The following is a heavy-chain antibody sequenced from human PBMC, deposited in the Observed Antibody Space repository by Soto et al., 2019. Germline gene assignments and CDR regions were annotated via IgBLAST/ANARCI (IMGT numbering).Heavy chain of an antibody. D-gene: IGHD3-22*01. CDR1: GFTFSSYG. Sequence: GGSLRLSCAGSGFTFSSYGMHWVRQAPGKGLEWVAVISYDGSDKYYGDSVKGRFTISRDNAKNTLYLQMNSLRAEDTAVYYCARALTYYYDIDYWGQGTLVTVSS. J-gene: IGHJ4*02. CDR2: ISYDGSDK. CDR3: ARALTYYYDIDY. V-gene: IGHV3-30*03.